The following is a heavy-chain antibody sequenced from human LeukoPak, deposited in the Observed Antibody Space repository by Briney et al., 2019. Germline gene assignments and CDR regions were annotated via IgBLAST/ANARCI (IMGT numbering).Heavy chain of an antibody. Sequence: GGSLRLSCVASGFTFRSHSMNWVRQAPGKGLEWVSAVSGSGYSTYYADSVKGLFTISRDNSKNTLYLQMNSLRAEDAVVYYCAKVPYYDILTRGYYSYYMDVWGKGTTVTVS. J-gene: IGHJ6*03. D-gene: IGHD3-9*01. V-gene: IGHV3-23*01. CDR2: VSGSGYST. CDR1: GFTFRSHS. CDR3: AKVPYYDILTRGYYSYYMDV.